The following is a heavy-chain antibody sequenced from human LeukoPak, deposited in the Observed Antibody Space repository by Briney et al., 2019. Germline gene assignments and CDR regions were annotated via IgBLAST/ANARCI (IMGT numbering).Heavy chain of an antibody. CDR2: ISSSSSYI. Sequence: AGGSLRLSCAASGFTFSSYSMNWVRQAPGKGLEWVSSISSSSSYIYYADSVKGRFTISRDNAKNSLYLQMNSLRAEDTAVYYCARDGTGEFDYWGQGTLVTVSS. CDR1: GFTFSSYS. J-gene: IGHJ4*02. CDR3: ARDGTGEFDY. D-gene: IGHD7-27*01. V-gene: IGHV3-21*01.